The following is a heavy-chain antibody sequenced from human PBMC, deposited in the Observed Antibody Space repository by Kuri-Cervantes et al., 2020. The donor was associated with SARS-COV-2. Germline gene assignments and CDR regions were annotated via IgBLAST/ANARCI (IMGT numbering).Heavy chain of an antibody. Sequence: SQTLSLTCAVYGGSFSGYYWSWIRQPPGKGLEWIGEINHSGSTNYNPSLKSRVTISVDTSKNQFSLKLSSVTAADTAVYYCARGPESTYYFDYWGQGTLVTVSS. CDR2: INHSGST. CDR3: ARGPESTYYFDY. V-gene: IGHV4-34*01. J-gene: IGHJ4*02. CDR1: GGSFSGYY.